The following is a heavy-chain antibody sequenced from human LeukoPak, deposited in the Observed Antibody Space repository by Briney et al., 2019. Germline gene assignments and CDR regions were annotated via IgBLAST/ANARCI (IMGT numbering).Heavy chain of an antibody. CDR3: AREPLGCGGDCHFDY. V-gene: IGHV1-69*13. CDR2: IIPIYNPV. Sequence: SVKVSCKTSGCTFSSYAFSWMRQAPGQGLEWVGRIIPIYNPVDYTQRFQGRVTITADESTNTVYLELSSLRYDDTAVYYCAREPLGCGGDCHFDYWGQGTLVTVSS. D-gene: IGHD2-21*02. J-gene: IGHJ4*02. CDR1: GCTFSSYA.